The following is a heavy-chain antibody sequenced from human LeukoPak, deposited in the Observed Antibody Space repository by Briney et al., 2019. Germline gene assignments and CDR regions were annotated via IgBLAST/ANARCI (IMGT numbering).Heavy chain of an antibody. CDR1: GGSISSYY. CDR3: TRASRGYSYGFAEY. Sequence: SETLSLTCTVSGGSISSYYWSWIRQPPGKGLEWIGYMYFGGSSNYNPSLKSRVTISVDTSKNQLSLNLNSVTAANTAVYYCTRASRGYSYGFAEYWGQGTLVTVSS. J-gene: IGHJ4*02. V-gene: IGHV4-59*01. D-gene: IGHD5-18*01. CDR2: MYFGGSS.